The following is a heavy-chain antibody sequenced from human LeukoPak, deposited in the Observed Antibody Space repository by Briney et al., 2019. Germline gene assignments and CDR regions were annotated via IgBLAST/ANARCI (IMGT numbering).Heavy chain of an antibody. D-gene: IGHD6-13*01. V-gene: IGHV1-18*01. J-gene: IGHJ6*03. Sequence: GASVKVSCKASGYTFTSYGISWVRQAPGPGLEWMGWISAYNGNTNYAQKLQGRVTMTTDTSTSTAYMELRSLRSDDTAVYYCARGDSSSWYPLNYYYYYYMDVWGKGTTVTVSS. CDR1: GYTFTSYG. CDR2: ISAYNGNT. CDR3: ARGDSSSWYPLNYYYYYYMDV.